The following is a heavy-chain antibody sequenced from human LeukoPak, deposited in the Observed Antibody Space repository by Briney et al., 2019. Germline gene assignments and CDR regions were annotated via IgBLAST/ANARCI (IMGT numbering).Heavy chain of an antibody. CDR2: ISSSGSI. D-gene: IGHD3-22*01. V-gene: IGHV3-11*04. Sequence: PGGSLRLSCAASGFTFSDNYMSWIRQAPGKGLEWVSYISSSGSIYYADSVKGRFTISRDNSKNTLYLQMNSLRAEDTAVYYCAKESGDSSGYVFWYYFDYWGQGTLVTVSS. CDR1: GFTFSDNY. CDR3: AKESGDSSGYVFWYYFDY. J-gene: IGHJ4*02.